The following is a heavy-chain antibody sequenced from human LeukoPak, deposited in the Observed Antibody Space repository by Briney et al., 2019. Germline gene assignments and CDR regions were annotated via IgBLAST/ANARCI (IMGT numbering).Heavy chain of an antibody. V-gene: IGHV3-7*01. J-gene: IGHJ4*02. Sequence: GGSLRLSCAASGFTFSNYWMNWVRQAPGKGLEWVANIKQDGSEKYYVDSVKGRFTISRDNAKNSLYLQMNSLRAEDTAAYYCAREWDYWGQGTLVTVSS. CDR2: IKQDGSEK. CDR3: AREWDY. CDR1: GFTFSNYW.